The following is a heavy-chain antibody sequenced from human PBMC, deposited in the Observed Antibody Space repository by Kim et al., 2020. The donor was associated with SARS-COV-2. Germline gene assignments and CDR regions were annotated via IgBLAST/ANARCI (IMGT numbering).Heavy chain of an antibody. CDR3: ARGLIVYAASSYDYGLDV. CDR2: INHSGST. CDR1: GGSSSNYY. J-gene: IGHJ6*02. V-gene: IGHV4-34*01. D-gene: IGHD2-21*01. Sequence: SETLSLTCAVYGGSSSNYYWSWIRQPPGKGLEWIGEINHSGSTNYNSSLKTRVTISLDTSNSHVSLTLRSLTAADTAVYYCARGLIVYAASSYDYGLDVWGLGTTVTVSS.